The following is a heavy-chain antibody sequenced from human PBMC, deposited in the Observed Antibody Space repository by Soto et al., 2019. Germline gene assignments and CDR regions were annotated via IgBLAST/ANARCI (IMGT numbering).Heavy chain of an antibody. J-gene: IGHJ4*02. V-gene: IGHV4-4*02. CDR2: IYRAGST. Sequence: PSETLSLTCAVSGGSFTSNNWWTWVRQPPGQGLEWIGEIYRAGSTNYNPSLKSRVTISLDKSENQFSLKVTSLTAADTAVYYCASRDPGTSVDYWGQGTLVTVSS. CDR3: ASRDPGTSVDY. D-gene: IGHD1-7*01. CDR1: GGSFTSNNW.